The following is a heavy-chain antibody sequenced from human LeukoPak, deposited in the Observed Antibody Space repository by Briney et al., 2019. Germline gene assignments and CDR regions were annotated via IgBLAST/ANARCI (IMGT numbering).Heavy chain of an antibody. Sequence: ASVKVSCKASGYTFTSYGISWVRQAPGQGLEWMGWISGYNGNTNYAQKFQGRVTKTTDTSTSTAYMEVRSLRSDDTAVYYCARDGRVDWYFDLWGRGTLVTVSS. J-gene: IGHJ2*01. CDR3: ARDGRVDWYFDL. CDR2: ISGYNGNT. CDR1: GYTFTSYG. V-gene: IGHV1-18*01. D-gene: IGHD2-15*01.